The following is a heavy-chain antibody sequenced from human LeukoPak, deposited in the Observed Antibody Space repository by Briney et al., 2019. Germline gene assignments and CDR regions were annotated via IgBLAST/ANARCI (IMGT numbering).Heavy chain of an antibody. CDR1: VCTFSSYV. Sequence: VNVSCKACVCTFSSYVISWLRQAAGQGLEWVGGINPIFGTANYAQKFQGRVTITADESTSTAYMELSSLRSEDTGVYYCARGYGSRASRGAFDIWGQGTMVTVSS. V-gene: IGHV1-69*01. CDR2: INPIFGTA. CDR3: ARGYGSRASRGAFDI. D-gene: IGHD4-17*01. J-gene: IGHJ3*02.